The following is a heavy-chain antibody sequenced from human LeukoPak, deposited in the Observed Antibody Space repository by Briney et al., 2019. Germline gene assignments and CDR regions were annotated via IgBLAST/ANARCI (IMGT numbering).Heavy chain of an antibody. Sequence: GGSLRLSCAASGFTFSSYAMHWVRQAPGKGLEWVAVISYDGSNKYYADSVKGRFTISRDNSKNTLYLQMNSLRAEDTAVYYCATDRGRFFDYWGQGVLVTVSS. CDR1: GFTFSSYA. CDR3: ATDRGRFFDY. D-gene: IGHD3-10*01. CDR2: ISYDGSNK. J-gene: IGHJ4*02. V-gene: IGHV3-30-3*01.